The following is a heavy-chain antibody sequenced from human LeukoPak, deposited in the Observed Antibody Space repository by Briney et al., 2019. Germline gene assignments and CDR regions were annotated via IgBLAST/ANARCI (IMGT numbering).Heavy chain of an antibody. CDR2: IFYSGTT. V-gene: IGHV4-59*08. CDR3: ARRYYDTQYSQYYFDY. Sequence: SETLSLTCTVSGGSIRSYYWSWIRQPPGKGLEWVGYIFYSGTTDSNPSLKSRVTISVDTSKNQFSLKLSSVTAADTAVYYCARRYYDTQYSQYYFDYWGQGTLVTVSS. D-gene: IGHD3-22*01. CDR1: GGSIRSYY. J-gene: IGHJ4*02.